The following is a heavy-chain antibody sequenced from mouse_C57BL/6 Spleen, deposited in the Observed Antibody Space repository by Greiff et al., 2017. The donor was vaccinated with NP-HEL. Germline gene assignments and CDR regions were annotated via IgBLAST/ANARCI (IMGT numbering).Heavy chain of an antibody. J-gene: IGHJ3*01. Sequence: VQLQQPGAELVKPGASVKLSCKASGYTFTSYWMQWVKQRPGQGLEWIGEIDPSDSYTNYNQKFKGKATLTVDTSSSTAYMQLSSLTSEDSAVYYCARGYYGSSYCAYWGQGTLVTVSA. D-gene: IGHD1-1*01. CDR3: ARGYYGSSYCAY. CDR2: IDPSDSYT. CDR1: GYTFTSYW. V-gene: IGHV1-50*01.